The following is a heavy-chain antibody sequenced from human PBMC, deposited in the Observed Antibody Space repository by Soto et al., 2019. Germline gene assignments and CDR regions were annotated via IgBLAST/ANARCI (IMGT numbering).Heavy chain of an antibody. CDR2: IYHSGST. V-gene: IGHV4-30-2*01. D-gene: IGHD4-17*01. J-gene: IGHJ6*02. CDR3: ARAHYGDYGYGMDV. CDR1: GGSISSGGYS. Sequence: LCGGSISSGGYSWRWIRQPPGKGLEWIGYIYHSGSTYYNPSLKSRVTISVDRSKNQLSSVTAADTAVYYCARAHYGDYGYGMDVWGQGTTVTVSS.